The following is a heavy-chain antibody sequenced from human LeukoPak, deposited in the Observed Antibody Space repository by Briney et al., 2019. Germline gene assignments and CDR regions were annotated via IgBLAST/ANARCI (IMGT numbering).Heavy chain of an antibody. CDR2: IYYSGST. CDR3: ARRTVYYYDSSGLDY. V-gene: IGHV4-39*01. CDR1: GGSISSSSYY. Sequence: PSEPLSLTCTVSGGSISSSSYYWGWIRQPPGKGLEWIGSIYYSGSTYYNPSLKSRVTISVDTSKNQFSLKLSSVTAADTAVYYCARRTVYYYDSSGLDYWGQGTLVTVSS. D-gene: IGHD3-22*01. J-gene: IGHJ4*02.